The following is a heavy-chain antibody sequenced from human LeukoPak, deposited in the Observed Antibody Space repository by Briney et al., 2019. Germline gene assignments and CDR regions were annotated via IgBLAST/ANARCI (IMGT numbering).Heavy chain of an antibody. CDR1: GGSISSYY. CDR2: IYTSGST. J-gene: IGHJ6*03. D-gene: IGHD6-13*01. CDR3: ARGPSISWYNYYYYYMDV. Sequence: PSETLSLTCTVSGGSISSYYWSWIRQPPGKGLEWIGYIYTSGSTNYNPSLKSRVTISVDTSKNQFSLKLSSVTAADTAVYYCARGPSISWYNYYYYYMDVWGKGTTVTVSS. V-gene: IGHV4-4*09.